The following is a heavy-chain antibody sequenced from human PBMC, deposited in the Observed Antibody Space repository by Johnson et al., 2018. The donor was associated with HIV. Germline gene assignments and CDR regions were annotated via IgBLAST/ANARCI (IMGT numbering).Heavy chain of an antibody. Sequence: VQLVESGGGLVQPGGSLRLSCAASGFTFINYWMHWVRQAPGKGLVWVSRMNGDGKSTTYADSVKGRFSISRDNSENTLYLQMKSLRTEDTAVNYCARDGDSDAFDIWCQGTVVTVSS. CDR3: ARDGDSDAFDI. J-gene: IGHJ3*02. CDR2: MNGDGKST. D-gene: IGHD4-17*01. CDR1: GFTFINYW. V-gene: IGHV3-74*01.